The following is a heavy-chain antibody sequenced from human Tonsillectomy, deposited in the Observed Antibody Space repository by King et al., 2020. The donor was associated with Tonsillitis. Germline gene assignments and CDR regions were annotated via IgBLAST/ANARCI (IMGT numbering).Heavy chain of an antibody. CDR3: ARMGLDCSRTSCNGHYYYGMDV. D-gene: IGHD2-2*01. CDR1: GGSVSSGSYY. J-gene: IGHJ6*02. CDR2: IYYSGST. Sequence: VQLQESGPGLVKPSETLSLTCTVSGGSVSSGSYYWSWIRQPPGKGLEWIGYIYYSGSTNYNPSLKSRVTISVDTSKNQFSLKLSSVTAADTDVYSCARMGLDCSRTSCNGHYYYGMDVWGHGTTVTVSS. V-gene: IGHV4-61*01.